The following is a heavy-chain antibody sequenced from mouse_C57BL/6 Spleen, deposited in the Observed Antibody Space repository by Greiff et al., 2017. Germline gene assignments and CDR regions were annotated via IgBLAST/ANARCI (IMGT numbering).Heavy chain of an antibody. D-gene: IGHD6-1*01. CDR3: ASSTSRHCDY. CDR2: IDPSDSYT. CDR1: GYTFTSYW. V-gene: IGHV1-50*01. J-gene: IGHJ2*01. Sequence: QVQLQQPGAELVQPGASVKLSCKASGYTFTSYWMQWVNQRPGKGLEWIGEIDPSDSYTNYNQKFKGKATLTVDTSSSTYSMQRSILTSEDSAVYYCASSTSRHCDYWGQGTTLTVSS.